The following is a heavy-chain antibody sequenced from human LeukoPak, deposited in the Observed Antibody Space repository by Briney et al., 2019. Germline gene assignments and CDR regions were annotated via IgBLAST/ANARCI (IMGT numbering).Heavy chain of an antibody. Sequence: GASVKVSCKASGYTFTSYGISWVRQAPGQGLEWMGWISAYNGNTNYAQKLQGRVTMTTDTSTSTAYMELRSLRSDDTAVYYCARALLDFWSGYYRYYFDHWGQGTLVTVSS. CDR2: ISAYNGNT. D-gene: IGHD3-3*01. CDR1: GYTFTSYG. V-gene: IGHV1-18*01. CDR3: ARALLDFWSGYYRYYFDH. J-gene: IGHJ4*02.